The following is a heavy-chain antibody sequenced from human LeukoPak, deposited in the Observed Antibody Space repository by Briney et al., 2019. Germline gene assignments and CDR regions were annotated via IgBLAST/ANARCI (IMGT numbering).Heavy chain of an antibody. CDR1: GASISTGGYY. D-gene: IGHD3-22*01. V-gene: IGHV4-31*03. J-gene: IGHJ5*02. CDR2: IYYTGSV. Sequence: SETLSLTCTFSGASISTGGYYWTWIRQPPGEGLEWIGYIYYTGSVDYNPSLKSRLTISVDTSKNQFSLKLSSVTAADTAVYYCAREVADYDSSGYYSSGDWFDPWGQGTLVTVSS. CDR3: AREVADYDSSGYYSSGDWFDP.